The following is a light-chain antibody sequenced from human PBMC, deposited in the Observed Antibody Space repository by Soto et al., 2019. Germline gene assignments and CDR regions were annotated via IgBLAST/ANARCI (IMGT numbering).Light chain of an antibody. CDR2: AAS. CDR3: QQLNS. Sequence: DIQMTQSPPSLSASVGDRLTITCRASQGISTYLNWYRQKPGKAPKLLIYAASTLQSGVPSRFSGSGSGTEFTLAISSLQPEDFATYYCQQLNSFGPGTKVDIK. V-gene: IGKV1-9*01. CDR1: QGISTY. J-gene: IGKJ3*01.